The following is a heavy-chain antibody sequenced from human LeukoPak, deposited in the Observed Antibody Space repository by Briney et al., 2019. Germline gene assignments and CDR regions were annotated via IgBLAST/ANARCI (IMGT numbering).Heavy chain of an antibody. CDR1: GGSVSSGSYY. V-gene: IGHV4-61*01. J-gene: IGHJ4*02. Sequence: SETLSLTCTVSGGSVSSGSYYWSWIRQPPGKGLEWIGYIYYSGSTNYNPSLKSRVTISVDTSKNQFSLKLSSVTAADTAVYYCARNPPYQYYFDYWGQGTLVTVSS. CDR3: ARNPPYQYYFDY. CDR2: IYYSGST.